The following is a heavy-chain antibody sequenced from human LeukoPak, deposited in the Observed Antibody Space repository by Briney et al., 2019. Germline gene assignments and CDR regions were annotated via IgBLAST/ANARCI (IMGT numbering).Heavy chain of an antibody. Sequence: PGVSLRLSCAASGFTVSGTHMSWVRQAPGKGLEWVSAMYTGGTTYYADSVTGRFTVSRDTSRNTLFLHINRLRAEDTAVYYCAKHEATSGGGLASWGQGTLVIVSS. V-gene: IGHV3-53*01. CDR1: GFTVSGTH. CDR2: MYTGGTT. CDR3: AKHEATSGGGLAS. J-gene: IGHJ5*01. D-gene: IGHD3-16*01.